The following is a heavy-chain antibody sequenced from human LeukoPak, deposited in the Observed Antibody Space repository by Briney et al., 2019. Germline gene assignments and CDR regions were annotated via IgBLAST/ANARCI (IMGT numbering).Heavy chain of an antibody. J-gene: IGHJ4*02. CDR3: ARRTSNPVGAIDY. Sequence: SETLSLTCTVSGVSISISNYYWGWIRQPPGRGLEWIGSISYSGTYYNPSLKSRLTISVDTSKNHFSLNLRSVTAADTAVYYCARRTSNPVGAIDYWGQGTLVTVSS. D-gene: IGHD1-26*01. CDR2: ISYSGT. CDR1: GVSISISNYY. V-gene: IGHV4-39*01.